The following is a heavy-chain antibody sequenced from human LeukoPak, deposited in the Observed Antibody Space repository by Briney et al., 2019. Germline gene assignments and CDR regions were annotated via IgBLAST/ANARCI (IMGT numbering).Heavy chain of an antibody. CDR2: IDWNGGRI. V-gene: IGHV3-20*04. Sequence: PGGSLRLSCAASGFTFISFAMSWVRQAPGKGLEWVSGIDWNGGRIGYGDSVKGRFSISRDNAKNSLYLQMNSLRAEDTALYYCARDFHRYCYDCGDYYTTFDIWGQGTMVTVSS. CDR1: GFTFISFA. D-gene: IGHD3-22*01. J-gene: IGHJ3*02. CDR3: ARDFHRYCYDCGDYYTTFDI.